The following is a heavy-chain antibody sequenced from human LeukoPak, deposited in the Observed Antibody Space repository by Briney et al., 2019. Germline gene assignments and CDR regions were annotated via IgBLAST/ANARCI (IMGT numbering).Heavy chain of an antibody. CDR1: GGSISSYY. CDR2: IYYSGST. Sequence: TSETLSLTCTVSGGSISSYYWSWIRQPPGKGLEWIGYIYYSGSTNYNPSLKSRVTISVDTSKNQFSLKLSSVTAADTAVYYCARDNASPYYYYGMDVWGRGTTVAVFS. CDR3: ARDNASPYYYYGMDV. V-gene: IGHV4-59*01. J-gene: IGHJ6*02.